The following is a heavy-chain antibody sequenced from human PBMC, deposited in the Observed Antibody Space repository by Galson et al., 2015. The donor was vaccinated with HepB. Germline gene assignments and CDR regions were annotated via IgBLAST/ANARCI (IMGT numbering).Heavy chain of an antibody. CDR1: GFSFDTYA. D-gene: IGHD3-3*01. V-gene: IGHV3-23*01. J-gene: IGHJ4*02. CDR3: AKDPDFDFYSEKSTTFDY. CDR2: ISGAGHNT. Sequence: SLRLSCAASGFSFDTYAMSWVRQAPGKGLEWVSSISGAGHNTYYADAVRGRFTISRDNSKNTVYLQMISPRDVDTAMYYCAKDPDFDFYSEKSTTFDYWGRGTLVTVSS.